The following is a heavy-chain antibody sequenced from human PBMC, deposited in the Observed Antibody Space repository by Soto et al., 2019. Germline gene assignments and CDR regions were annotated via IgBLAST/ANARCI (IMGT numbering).Heavy chain of an antibody. CDR1: GLTFNNAW. D-gene: IGHD1-26*01. CDR2: IRSKSDGGTT. V-gene: IGHV3-15*01. CDR3: TTYSGAAFEY. J-gene: IGHJ4*02. Sequence: GGSLRLSCVASGLTFNNAWMNWVRQAPGKGLEWVGRIRSKSDGGTTDYAAPVKGRFTISRDDSKNMVDLQMSSLKTEDTAIYYSTTYSGAAFEYWGQGAMVTVYS.